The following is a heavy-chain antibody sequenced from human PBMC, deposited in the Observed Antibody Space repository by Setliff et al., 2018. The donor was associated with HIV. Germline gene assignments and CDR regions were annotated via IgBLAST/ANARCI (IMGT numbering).Heavy chain of an antibody. D-gene: IGHD6-19*01. J-gene: IGHJ4*02. V-gene: IGHV4-38-2*02. CDR3: ARRRSSGWYHYFDY. CDR2: IYHSGST. CDR1: GYSISSGYY. Sequence: SETLSLTCTVSGYSISSGYYWGWIRQPPGKGLEWIGSIYHSGSTYYNPSLKSRVTISVDTSKNRFSQKLSSVTAADTAVYYCARRRSSGWYHYFDYWGQGTLVTVSS.